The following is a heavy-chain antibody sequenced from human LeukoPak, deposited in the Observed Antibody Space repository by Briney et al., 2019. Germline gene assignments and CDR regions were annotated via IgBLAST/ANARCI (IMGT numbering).Heavy chain of an antibody. V-gene: IGHV3-74*01. J-gene: IGHJ4*02. Sequence: PGGSLILSCAASGFTFSSYWMHWVRQAPGKGLVWVSRINSDGSSTSYADSVKGRFTISRDNAKNTLYLQMNSLRAEDTAVYYCAREDSMIVAVDYWGQGTLVTVSS. D-gene: IGHD3-22*01. CDR3: AREDSMIVAVDY. CDR2: INSDGSST. CDR1: GFTFSSYW.